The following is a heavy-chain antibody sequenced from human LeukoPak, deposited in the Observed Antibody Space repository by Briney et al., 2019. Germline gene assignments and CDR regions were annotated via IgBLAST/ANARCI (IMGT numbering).Heavy chain of an antibody. V-gene: IGHV4-59*08. CDR1: GDSISGYY. J-gene: IGHJ4*02. CDR2: IHYTGNT. D-gene: IGHD1-26*01. Sequence: PSETLSLTCTVSGDSISGYYWGWFRQPPGEGLEWIGFIHYTGNTRYIPSLNSRVTLSVDTSKNQFSLKVTSVAAANTAVYYCARHQPSGSYGDYFDYWGRGALVTVSS. CDR3: ARHQPSGSYGDYFDY.